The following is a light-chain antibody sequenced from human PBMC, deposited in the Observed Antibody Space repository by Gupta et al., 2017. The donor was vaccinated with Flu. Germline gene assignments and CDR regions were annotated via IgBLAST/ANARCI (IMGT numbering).Light chain of an antibody. V-gene: IGLV2-14*01. CDR1: GSDVGAYIY. CDR3: SSYTISNTVV. CDR2: EVS. Sequence: QSALTQPASVSGSLGQSLTITCTGSGSDVGAYIYVSWYQQRPDKAPKLMIFEVSNRPSGVSNRFSGSKSGNTASLTISGLQAEDEADYYCSSYTISNTVVFGGGTKLTVL. J-gene: IGLJ2*01.